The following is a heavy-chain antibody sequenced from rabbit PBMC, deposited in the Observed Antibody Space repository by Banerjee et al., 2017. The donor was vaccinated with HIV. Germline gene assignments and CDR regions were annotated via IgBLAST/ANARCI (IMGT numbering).Heavy chain of an antibody. CDR1: GFPFSNKAV. Sequence: QEQLEESGGGLVKPEGSLTLTCKASGFPFSNKAVMCWVRQAPGKGLEWIACIDTGSRDFTYYASWAKGRFTISKTSSTTVTLQMTSLTVADTATYFCAREVEIYGGYDGSGYPNYGMDLWGPGTLVTVS. D-gene: IGHD6-1*01. J-gene: IGHJ6*01. V-gene: IGHV1S45*01. CDR2: IDTGSRDFT. CDR3: AREVEIYGGYDGSGYPNYGMDL.